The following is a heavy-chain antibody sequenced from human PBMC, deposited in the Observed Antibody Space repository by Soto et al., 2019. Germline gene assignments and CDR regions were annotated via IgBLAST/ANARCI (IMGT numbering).Heavy chain of an antibody. CDR3: ARESPGGVRYWGGGPLGFDY. D-gene: IGHD2-21*01. CDR2: IIPIFGTA. CDR1: GGTFSSYA. Sequence: QVQLVQSGAEVKKPGSSVKVSCKASGGTFSSYAISWVRQAPGQGLEWMGGIIPIFGTANYAQKFQGRVTITADESTSTAYLELSSLRSEDTAVYYGARESPGGVRYWGGGPLGFDYWGQGTLVTVSS. V-gene: IGHV1-69*01. J-gene: IGHJ4*02.